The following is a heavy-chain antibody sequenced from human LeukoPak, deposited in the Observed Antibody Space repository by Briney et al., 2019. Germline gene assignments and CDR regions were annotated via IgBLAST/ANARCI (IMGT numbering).Heavy chain of an antibody. CDR1: GYTFTGYY. Sequence: ASVKVSCKASGYTFTGYYLHWVRQAPGQGLEWMGWINPNSGGTNYAQMFKGRVTMTTDMSISTAQMELSRLRSDDTAVYYCARRGGHDLLTGYYQLIDFDYWGQGTLVTVSS. CDR3: ARRGGHDLLTGYYQLIDFDY. J-gene: IGHJ4*02. D-gene: IGHD3-9*01. CDR2: INPNSGGT. V-gene: IGHV1-2*02.